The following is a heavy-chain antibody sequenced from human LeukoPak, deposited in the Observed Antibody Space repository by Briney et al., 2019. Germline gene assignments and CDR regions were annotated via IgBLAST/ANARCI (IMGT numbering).Heavy chain of an antibody. CDR1: GFTFSSYA. D-gene: IGHD6-13*01. V-gene: IGHV3-23*01. Sequence: GGSLRLSCAASGFTFSSYAMSWVRQAPGKGLEWVSAISGSGGSTYYADSVKGRFTISRDNSKNTLYLQMNSLRAEDTAVYYCAKDLWRQLVIGSDAFDIWGQGTMVTVSS. J-gene: IGHJ3*02. CDR2: ISGSGGST. CDR3: AKDLWRQLVIGSDAFDI.